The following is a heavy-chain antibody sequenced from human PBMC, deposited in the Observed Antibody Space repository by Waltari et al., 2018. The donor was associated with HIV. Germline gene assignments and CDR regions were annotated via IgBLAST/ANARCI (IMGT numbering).Heavy chain of an antibody. Sequence: QVQLVQSGAEVKKPGASVKVSCKASGYTFTSYAMHWVRQAPGQRLEWMGWINAGNGNTKYSQKFQGRVTITRDTSASTAYMELSSLRSEDTAVYYCARAPLTWGYSSGWYFDYWGQGTLVTVSS. CDR3: ARAPLTWGYSSGWYFDY. D-gene: IGHD6-19*01. J-gene: IGHJ4*02. V-gene: IGHV1-3*01. CDR1: GYTFTSYA. CDR2: INAGNGNT.